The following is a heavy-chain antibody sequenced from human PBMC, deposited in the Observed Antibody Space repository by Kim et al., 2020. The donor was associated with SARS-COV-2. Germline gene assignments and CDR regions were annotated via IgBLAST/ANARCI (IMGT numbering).Heavy chain of an antibody. V-gene: IGHV3-21*01. Sequence: GGSLRLSCAASGFTFSSYSMNWVRQAPGKGLEWVSSISSSSSYIYYAYSVKGRFTISRDNAKNSLYLQMNSLRTEDTAVYYCARDIRAVAGTFDYWGQETLITVSS. CDR3: ARDIRAVAGTFDY. J-gene: IGHJ4*02. CDR2: ISSSSSYI. D-gene: IGHD6-19*01. CDR1: GFTFSSYS.